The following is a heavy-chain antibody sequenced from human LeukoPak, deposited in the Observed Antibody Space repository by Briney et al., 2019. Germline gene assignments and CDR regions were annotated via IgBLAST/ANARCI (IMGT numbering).Heavy chain of an antibody. D-gene: IGHD5-18*01. CDR3: AKDVSYGYRYFDY. V-gene: IGHV3-9*01. CDR2: ISWNSGSI. J-gene: IGHJ4*02. Sequence: GGSLRLSCAASGFTFRTYAMHWVRQAPGKGLEWVSGISWNSGSIGYADSVKGRFTISRDNAKNSLYLQMNSLRAEDTALYYCAKDVSYGYRYFDYWGQGTLVTVSS. CDR1: GFTFRTYA.